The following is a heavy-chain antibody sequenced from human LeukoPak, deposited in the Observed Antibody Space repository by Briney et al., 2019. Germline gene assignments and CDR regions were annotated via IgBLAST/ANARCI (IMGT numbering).Heavy chain of an antibody. J-gene: IGHJ4*02. CDR2: INGGGGNT. CDR1: GFTFSSFA. CDR3: AKDGEIYSYYGFDS. Sequence: GGSLRLSCAASGFTFSSFAMSWVRQAPGKGLEWVSAINGGGGNTYYADSVKGRFTISRDNSKNSLYLQMSSLRAEYTAVYYCAKDGEIYSYYGFDSWGQGTLVTVSS. V-gene: IGHV3-23*01. D-gene: IGHD3-22*01.